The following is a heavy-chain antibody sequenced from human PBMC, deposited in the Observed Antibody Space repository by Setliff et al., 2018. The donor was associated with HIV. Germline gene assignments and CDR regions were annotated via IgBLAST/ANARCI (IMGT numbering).Heavy chain of an antibody. CDR3: VRTVRGWGYCSGGNCLFDR. CDR1: GITFSAYE. D-gene: IGHD2-15*01. CDR2: ISGNGATI. Sequence: QLGGSLRLSCVASGITFSAYEMNWVRQAPGKGLEWVSYISGNGATIYYGDSVKGRFTISRDNAKDSLYLQMNDLRAEDTAIYYCVRTVRGWGYCSGGNCLFDRWGLGTLVTVSS. V-gene: IGHV3-48*03. J-gene: IGHJ4*02.